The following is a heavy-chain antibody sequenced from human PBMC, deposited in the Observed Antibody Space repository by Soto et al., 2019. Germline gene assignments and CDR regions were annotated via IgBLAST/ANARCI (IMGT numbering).Heavy chain of an antibody. D-gene: IGHD5-18*01. CDR2: IYPGDFDT. Sequence: PGESLKISCTGSGYNFNTYWIGWVRQMPGKGLEGMGIIYPGDFDTRYSQSFQCHVTMSVDKSINTAYVQWSSLETSDTAMYYCARLLGYSYGDQEFFDYWGQGTPFTVSS. V-gene: IGHV5-51*01. J-gene: IGHJ4*02. CDR1: GYNFNTYW. CDR3: ARLLGYSYGDQEFFDY.